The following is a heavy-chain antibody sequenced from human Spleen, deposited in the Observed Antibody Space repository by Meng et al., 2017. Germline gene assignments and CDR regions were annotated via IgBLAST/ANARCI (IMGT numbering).Heavy chain of an antibody. J-gene: IGHJ3*02. D-gene: IGHD3-16*01. V-gene: IGHV4-39*07. CDR1: GGSISNSGYY. CDR3: ARVNYDSNAFDI. Sequence: SETLSLTCTVSGGSISNSGYYWAWIRQPPGKGLEWIGEINHSGSTNYNPSLKSRVTISVDTSKNQFSLKLSSVTAADTAVYYCARVNYDSNAFDIWGQGTMVTVSS. CDR2: INHSGST.